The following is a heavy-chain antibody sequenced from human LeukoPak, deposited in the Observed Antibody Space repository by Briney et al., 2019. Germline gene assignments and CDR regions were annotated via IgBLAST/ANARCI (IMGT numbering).Heavy chain of an antibody. Sequence: PGGSLRLSCAASGFTFSSYAMHWVRQAPGKGLEWVAVISYDGSNKYYADSVKGRFTISRDNSKNTLYLQMNSLRAEDTAVYYCAKFPPPICGSSTSCWFVYFDYWGQGTLVTVSS. CDR3: AKFPPPICGSSTSCWFVYFDY. CDR1: GFTFSSYA. D-gene: IGHD2-2*01. V-gene: IGHV3-30-3*02. J-gene: IGHJ4*02. CDR2: ISYDGSNK.